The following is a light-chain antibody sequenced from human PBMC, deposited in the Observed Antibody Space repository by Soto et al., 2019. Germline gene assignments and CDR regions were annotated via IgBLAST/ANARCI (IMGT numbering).Light chain of an antibody. J-gene: IGKJ1*01. CDR3: QQYMSFSKT. V-gene: IGKV1-5*01. CDR1: QSVSSW. CDR2: DAS. Sequence: DIQMTQSPPTLPAFVGDTVTITCRASQSVSSWLAWYQQKPGTAPNLLIYDASSLASGVPSRYSGSASGTIFTLTIRSLQPDDFATYACQQYMSFSKTFGQGTKVEMK.